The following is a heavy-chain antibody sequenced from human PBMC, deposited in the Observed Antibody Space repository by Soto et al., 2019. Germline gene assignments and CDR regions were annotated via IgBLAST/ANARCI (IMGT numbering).Heavy chain of an antibody. CDR3: ARAFSGSYSYYYYMDV. CDR1: GGSISSFY. CDR2: IYYRGST. D-gene: IGHD3-10*01. Sequence: SETLSLTCTVSGGSISSFYWSWIRQPTGKGLERIGYIYYRGSTNYNPSLKSRVTISVDTSKNQFSLKLISVTAADTALFYCARAFSGSYSYYYYMDVWGKGTTVTVSS. V-gene: IGHV4-59*08. J-gene: IGHJ6*03.